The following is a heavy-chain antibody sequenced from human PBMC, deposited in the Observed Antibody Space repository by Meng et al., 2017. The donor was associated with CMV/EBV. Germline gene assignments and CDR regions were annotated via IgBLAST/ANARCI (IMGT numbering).Heavy chain of an antibody. CDR3: ARKRQGFRGDYVWNWFDP. V-gene: IGHV4-34*01. D-gene: IGHD4-17*01. CDR1: SLSGYY. Sequence: SLSGYYWSWIRQPPGKGLEWIGKINHSGSTNYNPSLKSRVTISVDTSKNQFSLKLSSVTAADTAVYYCARKRQGFRGDYVWNWFDPWGQGTLVTVSS. CDR2: INHSGST. J-gene: IGHJ5*02.